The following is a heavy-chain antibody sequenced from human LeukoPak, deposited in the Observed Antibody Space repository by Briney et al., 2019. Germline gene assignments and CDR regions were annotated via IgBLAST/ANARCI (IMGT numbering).Heavy chain of an antibody. V-gene: IGHV1-2*02. CDR2: SNLNTGDT. Sequence: GASVTVSFMSSVFTFIRYYMHWVRQAPGQGLEWMGWSNLNTGDTDYAPKFQGRVTMTRDTSITTAYMELSRLRYDDTAVYYCARDQPALDYWGRGTLVTVSS. CDR3: ARDQPALDY. J-gene: IGHJ4*02. CDR1: VFTFIRYY.